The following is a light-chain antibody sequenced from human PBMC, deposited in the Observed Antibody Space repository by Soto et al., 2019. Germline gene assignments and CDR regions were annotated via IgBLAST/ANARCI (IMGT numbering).Light chain of an antibody. Sequence: QAVVTQPPSASGTPGQRVTISCSGSNSNIGSEPVNWYQQFPGTSPKLLIYSDDQRPSGVPDRFSGSMSGTSASLVISWLQSEDEADYFCAAWDDSLDGPVFGGGTQLTVL. CDR3: AAWDDSLDGPV. CDR1: NSNIGSEP. J-gene: IGLJ2*01. CDR2: SDD. V-gene: IGLV1-44*01.